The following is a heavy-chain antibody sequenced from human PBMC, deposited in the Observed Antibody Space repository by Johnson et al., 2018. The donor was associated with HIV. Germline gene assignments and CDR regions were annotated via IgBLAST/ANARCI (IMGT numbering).Heavy chain of an antibody. D-gene: IGHD6-13*01. J-gene: IGHJ3*02. CDR3: ARDGESQQLPLGDAFDI. CDR2: ISYDGSDK. V-gene: IGHV3-30*14. CDR1: GFTFSSYA. Sequence: QVQLVESGGGVVQPGGSLRLSCAASGFTFSSYAMHWVRQAPAKGLEWVAVISYDGSDKYYADSVRGRFTISRDNSKNTLYLQMSSLKVEDTAMYYCARDGESQQLPLGDAFDIWGQGTMVTVSS.